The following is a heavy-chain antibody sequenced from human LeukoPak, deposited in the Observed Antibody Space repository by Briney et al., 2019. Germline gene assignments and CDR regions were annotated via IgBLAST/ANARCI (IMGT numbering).Heavy chain of an antibody. V-gene: IGHV3-33*01. D-gene: IGHD6-19*01. J-gene: IGHJ4*02. CDR3: AREVLDSSGWYPTRYFDY. Sequence: PGGSLRLSCAASGFTFSSNGMCWVRQAPGKGLEWVAVIWYDGSNKYYADSVKGRFTISRDNSKNTLYLEMNSLRGEDTAVYYCAREVLDSSGWYPTRYFDYWGQGTLVTVSS. CDR2: IWYDGSNK. CDR1: GFTFSSNG.